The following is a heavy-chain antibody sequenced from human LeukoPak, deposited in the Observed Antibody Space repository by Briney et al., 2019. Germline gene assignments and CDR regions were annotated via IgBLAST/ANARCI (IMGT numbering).Heavy chain of an antibody. V-gene: IGHV1-69*13. CDR3: ARDRTPYYHVSTGYYRALGY. CDR1: GGTFINFA. CDR2: IIPIFGTA. Sequence: SVKVSCKASGGTFINFAISWVRQAPGQGLEWMGGIIPIFGTANYPQKFQGRVTITADEYTSTAYMELSSLRSEDTAVYFCARDRTPYYHVSTGYYRALGYWGQGTLVTVSS. D-gene: IGHD3-9*01. J-gene: IGHJ4*02.